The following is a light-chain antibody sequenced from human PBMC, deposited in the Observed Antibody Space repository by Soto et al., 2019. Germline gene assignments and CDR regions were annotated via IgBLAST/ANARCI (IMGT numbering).Light chain of an antibody. CDR1: QSVSSN. CDR3: QQYKDWPRT. Sequence: EIVMTQSPATLSVSPGERATLSCRASQSVSSNLAWYQQKPGQAPRLLIYGASTRATGTPARFSGSGSGTEFTLTVSSLQSEDFAVYYGQQYKDWPRTFGQGTKVEIK. V-gene: IGKV3-15*01. CDR2: GAS. J-gene: IGKJ1*01.